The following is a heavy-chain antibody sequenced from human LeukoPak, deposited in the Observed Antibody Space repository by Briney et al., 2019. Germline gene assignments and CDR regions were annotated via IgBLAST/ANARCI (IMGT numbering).Heavy chain of an antibody. Sequence: ASVKVSCKASGYTFTSYGISWVRQAPGQGLEWMGWISAYNGNTNYAQKFQGRVTITTDESTSTAYMELSSLRSEDTAVYYCASSFAVAGTEIDYWGQGTLVTVSS. D-gene: IGHD6-19*01. CDR3: ASSFAVAGTEIDY. CDR2: ISAYNGNT. V-gene: IGHV1-18*01. J-gene: IGHJ4*02. CDR1: GYTFTSYG.